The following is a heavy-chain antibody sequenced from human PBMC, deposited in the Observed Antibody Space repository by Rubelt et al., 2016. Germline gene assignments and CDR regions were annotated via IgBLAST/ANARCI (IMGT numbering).Heavy chain of an antibody. CDR3: ARESEVSGWFEV. CDR1: GFTFSNYA. Sequence: VQLLDSGGGLVQPGGSLRLSCATSGFTFSNYAMSWVRQAPGKGLEWVSAISGSGGNTYYADFAKGRFTISRDNSKNTLYLQMNSLRSKYTAVDFCARESEVSGWFEVWGQGTLVTVSS. V-gene: IGHV3-23*01. J-gene: IGHJ4*02. CDR2: ISGSGGNT. D-gene: IGHD6-19*01.